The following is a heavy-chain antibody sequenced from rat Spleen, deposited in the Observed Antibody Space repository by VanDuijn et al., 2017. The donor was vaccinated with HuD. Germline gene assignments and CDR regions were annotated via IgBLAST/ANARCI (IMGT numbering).Heavy chain of an antibody. J-gene: IGHJ4*01. V-gene: IGHV5-25*01. Sequence: EVQLVESGGGLVQPGRSMKLSCAASGLSFSNYDMAWVRQAPTKGLEWVASITNTGGSIHYPDSVRGRFTISKDNAKSTLYLQMNSLRSEDTATYYCARHSAAPVYVMDAWGQGASVTVSS. CDR1: GLSFSNYD. CDR3: ARHSAAPVYVMDA. D-gene: IGHD3-1*01. CDR2: ITNTGGSI.